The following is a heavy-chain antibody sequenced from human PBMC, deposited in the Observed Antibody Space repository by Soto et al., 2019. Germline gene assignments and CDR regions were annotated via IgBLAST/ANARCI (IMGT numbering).Heavy chain of an antibody. CDR2: ISGSGGGT. CDR1: GFTFGSNA. J-gene: IGHJ5*01. V-gene: IGHV3-23*01. Sequence: GGSLRLSCAASGFTFGSNAMSWVRQAPGKGLEWVSGISGSGGGTDYADSVRGRFTISRDNSRNTLYLQMNSLRAEDTAVYYCSKASSSPPNWFDSWGQGTLVTVSS. CDR3: SKASSSPPNWFDS. D-gene: IGHD6-6*01.